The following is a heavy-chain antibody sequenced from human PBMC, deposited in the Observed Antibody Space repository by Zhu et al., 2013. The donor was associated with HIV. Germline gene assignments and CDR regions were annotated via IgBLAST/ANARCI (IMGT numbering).Heavy chain of an antibody. CDR3: ARTYGDYVVGWFDP. D-gene: IGHD4-17*01. J-gene: IGHJ5*02. Sequence: QVQLVQSGAEVKKPGASVKVSCKASGYTFTSYAMHWVRQAPGQRLEWMGWINAGNGNTKYSQKFQGRVTITRDTSASTAYMELSSLRSEDTAVYYCARTYGDYVVGWFDPWGQGTLVTVSS. V-gene: IGHV1-3*01. CDR2: INAGNGNT. CDR1: GYTFTSYA.